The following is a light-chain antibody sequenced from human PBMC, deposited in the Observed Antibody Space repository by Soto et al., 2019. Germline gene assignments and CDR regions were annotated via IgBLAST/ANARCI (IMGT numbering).Light chain of an antibody. V-gene: IGLV2-14*01. Sequence: QSVLTQPASVSGSPGQSITISCTGTSSDIGRYHYVSWYQQHPGKAPRLVISGVNKRPSGISNRFSGSKSGNTASLTISGLQADDEAIYYCASYTSTTTLVVFGGGTQLTVL. CDR1: SSDIGRYHY. CDR2: GVN. J-gene: IGLJ2*01. CDR3: ASYTSTTTLVV.